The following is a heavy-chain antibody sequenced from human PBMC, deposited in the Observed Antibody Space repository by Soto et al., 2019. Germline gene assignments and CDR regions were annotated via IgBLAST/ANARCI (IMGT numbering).Heavy chain of an antibody. V-gene: IGHV1-46*01. CDR1: GYTFTSYY. Sequence: GSVKVSCKASGYTFTSYYMHWVRQAPGQGLEWMGIINPSGGSTSYAQKFQGRVTMTRDTSTSTVYMELSSLRSEDTAVYYCARDLSAVDTAMVFPLYYYYGMDVWGQGTTVTVSS. CDR2: INPSGGST. CDR3: ARDLSAVDTAMVFPLYYYYGMDV. D-gene: IGHD5-18*01. J-gene: IGHJ6*02.